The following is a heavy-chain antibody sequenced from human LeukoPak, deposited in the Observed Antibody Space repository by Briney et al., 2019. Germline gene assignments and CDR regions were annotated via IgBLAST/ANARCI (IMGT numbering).Heavy chain of an antibody. Sequence: SQTLSLTCTVSAGSISSGDYYWSWIRQHPGKGPEWIVYIYVSGSTYYNPSLKSRVTTSIDTSKNQFSLKLSSVTAADTAVYYCAREVHCGANCYSGWFDAWGQGTLVTVSS. CDR2: IYVSGST. J-gene: IGHJ5*02. CDR3: AREVHCGANCYSGWFDA. D-gene: IGHD2-21*02. V-gene: IGHV4-31*03. CDR1: AGSISSGDYY.